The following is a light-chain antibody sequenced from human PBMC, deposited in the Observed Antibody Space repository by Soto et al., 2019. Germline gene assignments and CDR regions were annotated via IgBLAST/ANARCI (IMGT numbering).Light chain of an antibody. J-gene: IGKJ4*01. CDR1: GTISRD. CDR3: QQYNKWPLT. V-gene: IGKV3D-15*01. CDR2: GAF. Sequence: IVMTQSPATLSVSPGEGATLFCRASGTISRDLAWYQQKPGQSPRLLIFGAFTRATGVPVRFSGSGSGTEFTLTVSSLQSEDVAVYFCQQYNKWPLTFGGGTRVDIK.